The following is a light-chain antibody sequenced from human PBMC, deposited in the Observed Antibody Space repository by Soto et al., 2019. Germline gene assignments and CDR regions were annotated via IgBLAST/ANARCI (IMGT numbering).Light chain of an antibody. V-gene: IGLV1-44*01. Sequence: QSVLTQPPSASGTPGQRVTISCSGSSSNIGSNTVNWYQQLPGTAPKLLIYDSNQRPSGVPDRFSGSESGTSASLAISGLQSEDEADYYCAVWDDSLNGVLFGGGTKVTVL. J-gene: IGLJ2*01. CDR1: SSNIGSNT. CDR2: DSN. CDR3: AVWDDSLNGVL.